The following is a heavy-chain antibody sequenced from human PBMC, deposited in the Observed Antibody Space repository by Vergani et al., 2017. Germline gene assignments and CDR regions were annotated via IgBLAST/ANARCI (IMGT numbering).Heavy chain of an antibody. CDR3: ARVGSTTTVVTPGGNYYYCCMDV. CDR1: GGSLPGYY. CDR2: IYYSGST. Sequence: QVQLQQWGAGLLKPSETLSLTCAVYGGSLPGYYWSWIRQSPGKGLEWIGYIYYSGSTNYNPSLKSRVTISVDTSKNQFSLKLSSVTAADTAVYYCARVGSTTTVVTPGGNYYYCCMDVWGQGTTVTVSS. D-gene: IGHD4-23*01. V-gene: IGHV4-34*11. J-gene: IGHJ6*02.